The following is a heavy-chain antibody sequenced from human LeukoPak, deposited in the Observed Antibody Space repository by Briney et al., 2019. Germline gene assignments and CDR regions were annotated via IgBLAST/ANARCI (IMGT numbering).Heavy chain of an antibody. V-gene: IGHV4-59*01. CDR2: IYYSGST. CDR3: ARLRPNPT. D-gene: IGHD1-14*01. J-gene: IGHJ5*02. CDR1: GGSISSYY. Sequence: AETLSLTCTVSGGSISSYYWSWIRQPPGKGLEWIGYIYYSGSTNYNPSLKSRVTISVDTSKNQFSLKLSSVTAADTAVYYCARLRPNPTWGQGTLVTV.